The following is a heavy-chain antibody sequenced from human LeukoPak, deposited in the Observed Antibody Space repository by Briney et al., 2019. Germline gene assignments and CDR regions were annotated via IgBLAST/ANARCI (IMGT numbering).Heavy chain of an antibody. Sequence: SETLSLTCTVSGGSVSSGSYYWSWIRQPPGKGLEWIGYIYYSGSTYYNPSLKSRVTISVDTSKNQFSLKLSSVTAADTAVYYCAREGGPYRPLDYSGQGTLVTVAS. CDR3: AREGGPYRPLDY. J-gene: IGHJ4*02. CDR1: GGSVSSGSYY. V-gene: IGHV4-31*03. CDR2: IYYSGST.